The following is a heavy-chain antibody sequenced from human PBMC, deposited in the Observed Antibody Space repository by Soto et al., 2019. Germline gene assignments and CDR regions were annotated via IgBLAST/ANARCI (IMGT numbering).Heavy chain of an antibody. CDR3: ARGLEAGYYFAY. J-gene: IGHJ4*02. CDR2: ITTSGDRS. CDR1: GFSFSSYA. V-gene: IGHV3-23*01. D-gene: IGHD3-22*01. Sequence: EVQLLESGGRLIQPGGSLRLSCAASGFSFSSYAMSWIRQAPGKGPEWVAGITTSGDRSGYADSVKGRFTVSRDNSQNTMYLQLNSLRGDDTAIYYCARGLEAGYYFAYWGQGTVVTVSS.